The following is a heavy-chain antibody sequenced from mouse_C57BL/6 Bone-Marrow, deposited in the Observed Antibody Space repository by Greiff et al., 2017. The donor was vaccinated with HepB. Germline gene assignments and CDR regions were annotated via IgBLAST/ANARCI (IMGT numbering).Heavy chain of an antibody. V-gene: IGHV14-4*01. D-gene: IGHD2-4*01. CDR3: TLLGGLRPFYLDY. CDR2: IDPENGDT. Sequence: VQLQQSGAELVRPGASVKLSCTASGFNIKDDYMHWVKQRPEQGLEWIGWIDPENGDTEYASKFQGKATITADTSSNTAYLQLSSLTSEDTAVYYCTLLGGLRPFYLDYWGQGTTLTVSS. CDR1: GFNIKDDY. J-gene: IGHJ2*01.